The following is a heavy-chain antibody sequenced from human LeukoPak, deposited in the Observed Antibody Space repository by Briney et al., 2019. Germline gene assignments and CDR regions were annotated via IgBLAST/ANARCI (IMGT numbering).Heavy chain of an antibody. D-gene: IGHD3-10*01. Sequence: GGSLRLSCVDSGFTFANAWMSWVRQAPGKGLEWIGRIKSKTDGETTNYAEPVRGRFTISRDDSKSAVYLQMNSLKIEDTAVYYCTTDLGTYYHGSQRLIPIDYWGQGTLVTVSS. V-gene: IGHV3-15*01. CDR2: IKSKTDGETT. J-gene: IGHJ4*02. CDR3: TTDLGTYYHGSQRLIPIDY. CDR1: GFTFANAW.